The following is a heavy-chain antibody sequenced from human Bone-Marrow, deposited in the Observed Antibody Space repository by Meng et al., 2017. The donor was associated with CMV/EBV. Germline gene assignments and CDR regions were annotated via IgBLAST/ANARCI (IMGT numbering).Heavy chain of an antibody. CDR3: AIYYDSSGLKVDAFDI. V-gene: IGHV3-7*03. Sequence: GGSLRLSCAASGFTFSNYWMSWVRQAPGKGLEWVANIKQDGNEKYYVDSVKGRFTISRDNAKNSLYLQMNSLRAEDTAVYYCAIYYDSSGLKVDAFDIWGQGTMVTVSS. J-gene: IGHJ3*02. CDR1: GFTFSNYW. CDR2: IKQDGNEK. D-gene: IGHD3-22*01.